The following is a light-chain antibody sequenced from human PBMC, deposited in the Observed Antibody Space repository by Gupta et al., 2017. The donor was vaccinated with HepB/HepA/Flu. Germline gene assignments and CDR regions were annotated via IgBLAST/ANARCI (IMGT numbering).Light chain of an antibody. CDR3: QQSKSYPFT. CDR1: QSIDVW. V-gene: IGKV1-5*03. Sequence: DIQLTQSPSTLSASVGDRVTIACRASQSIDVWLAWYQQKPGRAPNLLIYKASTLESGVPSRFSGGRSGTEFTLTISSLQPDDVATYYCQQSKSYPFTFGRGTXVEIK. CDR2: KAS. J-gene: IGKJ4*01.